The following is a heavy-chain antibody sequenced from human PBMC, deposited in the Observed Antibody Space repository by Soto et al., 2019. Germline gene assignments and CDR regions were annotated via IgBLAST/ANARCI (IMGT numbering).Heavy chain of an antibody. V-gene: IGHV1-69*13. Sequence: SVKVSCKASGGTFSSYAISWVQQAPGQGLEWMGGIIPIFGTANYAQKFQGRVTITADESTSTAYMELSSLRSEDTAVYYCARGLVRYCSSTSCYPALDYYYYGMDVWGQGXTVTVYS. CDR3: ARGLVRYCSSTSCYPALDYYYYGMDV. J-gene: IGHJ6*02. CDR1: GGTFSSYA. D-gene: IGHD2-2*01. CDR2: IIPIFGTA.